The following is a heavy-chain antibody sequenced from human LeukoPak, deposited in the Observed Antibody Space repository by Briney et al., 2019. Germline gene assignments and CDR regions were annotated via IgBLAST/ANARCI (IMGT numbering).Heavy chain of an antibody. CDR2: IIPIFGTA. J-gene: IGHJ3*02. CDR1: GGTFSSYA. CDR3: ARAPPLAYCGGDCYSDAFDI. Sequence: GASVKVSCKASGGTFSSYAISWVRQAPGQGLEWMGGIIPIFGTANHAQKFQGRVTITADESTSTAYMELSSLRSEDTAVYYCARAPPLAYCGGDCYSDAFDIWGQGTMVTVSS. V-gene: IGHV1-69*13. D-gene: IGHD2-21*02.